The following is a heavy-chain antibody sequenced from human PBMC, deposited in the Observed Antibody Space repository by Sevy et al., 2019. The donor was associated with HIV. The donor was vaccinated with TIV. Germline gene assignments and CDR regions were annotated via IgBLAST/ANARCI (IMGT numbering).Heavy chain of an antibody. CDR1: GFAFSDYA. Sequence: GGSLRLSCAASGFAFSDYAMHWVRQAPGKGLEWVAAISYAGDNKYFADSVKGRFTISKANTKNTQYLEMNSRRAEDRAVYYCAKAHADCSGGTCYTAHYYYDMDVWGQGATVTVSS. CDR3: AKAHADCSGGTCYTAHYYYDMDV. J-gene: IGHJ6*02. V-gene: IGHV3-30*18. CDR2: ISYAGDNK. D-gene: IGHD2-15*01.